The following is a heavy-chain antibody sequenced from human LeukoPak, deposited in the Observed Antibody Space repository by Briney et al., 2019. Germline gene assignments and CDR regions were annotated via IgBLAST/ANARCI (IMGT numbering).Heavy chain of an antibody. J-gene: IGHJ4*02. CDR3: ARHPPLDFWSGSFDY. CDR2: IYYSGST. D-gene: IGHD3-3*01. Sequence: PSETLSLTCTVSGGSISSSSYYWGWIRQPPGKGLEWIGSIYYSGSTYYNPSLKSRVTISVDTSKNQFSLKLSSVTAADTAVYHCARHPPLDFWSGSFDYWGQGTLVTVSS. V-gene: IGHV4-39*01. CDR1: GGSISSSSYY.